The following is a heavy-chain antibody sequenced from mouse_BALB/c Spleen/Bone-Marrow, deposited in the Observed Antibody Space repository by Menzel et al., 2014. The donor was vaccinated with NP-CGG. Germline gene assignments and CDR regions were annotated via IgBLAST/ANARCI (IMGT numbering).Heavy chain of an antibody. CDR2: IRNKANGYTT. D-gene: IGHD1-1*01. J-gene: IGHJ2*01. V-gene: IGHV7-3*02. Sequence: EVMLVESGGGLVQPGGSLRFSCATSGFTFTDYYMSWVRQSPGKALEWLGFIRNKANGYTTEYSASVKGRFTISRDNSQSILYLQMNTLRAEDSATYYCARDAGYFYGSSFDYWGQGTTLTVSS. CDR1: GFTFTDYY. CDR3: ARDAGYFYGSSFDY.